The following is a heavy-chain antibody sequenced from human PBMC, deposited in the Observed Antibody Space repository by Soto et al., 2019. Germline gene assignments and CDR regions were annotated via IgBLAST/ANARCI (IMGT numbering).Heavy chain of an antibody. Sequence: QITLKESGPTLVKPTQTLTLTCTFSGFSLSTSGVGVGWIRQPPGKALEWLALIYWDDDKRYSPSLKSRLTITKDTSKNQVVLTMTNMDPVDTATYYCAHTRITMIVVVKAFDYWGQGTLVTVSS. CDR3: AHTRITMIVVVKAFDY. V-gene: IGHV2-5*02. J-gene: IGHJ4*02. D-gene: IGHD3-22*01. CDR2: IYWDDDK. CDR1: GFSLSTSGVG.